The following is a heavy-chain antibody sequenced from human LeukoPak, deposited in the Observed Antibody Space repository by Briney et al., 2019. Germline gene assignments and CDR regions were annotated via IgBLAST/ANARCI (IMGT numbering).Heavy chain of an antibody. J-gene: IGHJ1*01. D-gene: IGHD3-10*01. CDR3: ARSYYYGSGTATEYFQH. CDR1: GDSVSSNRAA. Sequence: SQTLSLTCAISGDSVSSNRAAWNWIRQSPSRGLEWLGRTYYRSRWYNDYAVSVKSRITINPDTSKNQFSLQLNSVIPEDTAVYYCARSYYYGSGTATEYFQHWGQGTLVTVSS. V-gene: IGHV6-1*01. CDR2: TYYRSRWYN.